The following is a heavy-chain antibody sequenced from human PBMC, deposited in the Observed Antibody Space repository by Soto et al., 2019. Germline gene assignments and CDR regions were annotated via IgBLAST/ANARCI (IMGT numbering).Heavy chain of an antibody. V-gene: IGHV1-18*04. J-gene: IGHJ3*02. CDR3: ARDWTVVTGRRTANAFDI. CDR2: ISAYNGNT. Sequence: QVQLVQSGAEVKKPGASVKVSCKASGYTFTSYGISWVRQAPGQGLEWMGWISAYNGNTNYAQQLQGRVTMTTDASTSTAYMELRSLRSDDTAVYYYARDWTVVTGRRTANAFDIWGQGTMVTVSS. CDR1: GYTFTSYG. D-gene: IGHD2-15*01.